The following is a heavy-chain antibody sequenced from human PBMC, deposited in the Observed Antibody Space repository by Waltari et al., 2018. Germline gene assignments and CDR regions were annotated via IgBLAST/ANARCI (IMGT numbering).Heavy chain of an antibody. CDR2: IYTSGST. CDR3: ARTRWLQLTIDY. Sequence: QLRGPGQGLLKLSQTWSPPAPAPGAPTASGSNTGGWSRQASGKGLGWIGRIYTSGSTNYNPSLKSRVTISVDTSKNQFSLKLSSVTAADTAVYYCARTRWLQLTIDYWGQGTLVTVSS. V-gene: IGHV4-61*02. CDR1: GAPTASGSNT. J-gene: IGHJ4*02. D-gene: IGHD5-12*01.